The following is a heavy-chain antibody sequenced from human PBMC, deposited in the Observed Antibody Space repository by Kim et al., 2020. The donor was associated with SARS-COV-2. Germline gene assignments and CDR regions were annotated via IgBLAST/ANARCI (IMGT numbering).Heavy chain of an antibody. V-gene: IGHV4-4*07. J-gene: IGHJ5*02. CDR2: IYSGGST. CDR3: ARETYYYDSSGYSLASFGWFDP. Sequence: SETLSLTCTVSGGSMSSYYWTWIRQPAGKGLEWIGRIYSGGSTDFNPSLKSRLTMSVDTSKNQFSLTLNSVTAADTALYYCARETYYYDSSGYSLASFGWFDPWGQGTLVTVSS. CDR1: GGSMSSYY. D-gene: IGHD3-22*01.